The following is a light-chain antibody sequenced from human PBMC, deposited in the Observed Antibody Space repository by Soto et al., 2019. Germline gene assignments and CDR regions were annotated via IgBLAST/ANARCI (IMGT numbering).Light chain of an antibody. CDR3: QSYDSSLSAWV. J-gene: IGLJ3*02. V-gene: IGLV1-40*01. CDR2: GNS. CDR1: NSNIGAAYG. Sequence: QSVLTQPPSVSGAPGQRVTISCTGSNSNIGAAYGVHWYQQLPGTAPKVLIYGNSNRPSGVPDRFSASKSGTSASLAITGLQAEDEADYYGQSYDSSLSAWVFGGGTKLTVL.